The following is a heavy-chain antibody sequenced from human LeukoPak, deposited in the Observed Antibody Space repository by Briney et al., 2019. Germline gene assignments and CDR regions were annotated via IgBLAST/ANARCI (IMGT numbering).Heavy chain of an antibody. Sequence: SETLSLTCTVSGGSISSSSYYWGWIRQPPGKGLEWIGSIYYSGSTYYNPSLKSRVTISVDTSKNQFSLKLSSVTAADTAMYYCARNYITNEGGYYFDFWGQGILVTVSA. D-gene: IGHD1-14*01. CDR1: GGSISSSSYY. CDR3: ARNYITNEGGYYFDF. CDR2: IYYSGST. V-gene: IGHV4-39*07. J-gene: IGHJ4*02.